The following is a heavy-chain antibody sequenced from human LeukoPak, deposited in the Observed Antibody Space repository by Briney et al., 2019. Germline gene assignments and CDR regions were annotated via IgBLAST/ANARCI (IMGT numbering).Heavy chain of an antibody. CDR2: IRSKAYGGTT. V-gene: IGHV3-49*03. CDR3: SRGRRSPDS. D-gene: IGHD5-24*01. Sequence: GRSLRVSCTASGFTFGDYAMSWFRQAPGKGLEWVGFIRSKAYGGTTEYAASLKGRITISRDDSKTIAYLQMSSLKTEDTAVYYCSRGRRSPDSWGQGTLVTVSS. J-gene: IGHJ5*01. CDR1: GFTFGDYA.